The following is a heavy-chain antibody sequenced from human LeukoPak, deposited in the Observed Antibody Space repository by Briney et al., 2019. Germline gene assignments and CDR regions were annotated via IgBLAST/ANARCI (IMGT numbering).Heavy chain of an antibody. CDR1: GGSFSGYY. Sequence: PSETLSLTCAVYGGSFSGYYWSWIRQPPGKGLEWIGEINHSGSTNYNPSLKSRVTISVDTSKNQFSLKLSSVTAADTAVYYCASDSSAYYFTYFDYWGQGTLVTVSS. D-gene: IGHD3-22*01. V-gene: IGHV4-34*01. CDR2: INHSGST. CDR3: ASDSSAYYFTYFDY. J-gene: IGHJ4*02.